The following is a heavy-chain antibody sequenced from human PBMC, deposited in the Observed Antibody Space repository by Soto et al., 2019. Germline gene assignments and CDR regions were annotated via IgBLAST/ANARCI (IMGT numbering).Heavy chain of an antibody. D-gene: IGHD4-17*01. V-gene: IGHV2-26*01. CDR2: IFSNDEK. Sequence: QVTLKESGPVLVNPTETLTLTCTVSGFSLSNARMGVTWIRQPPGKALEWLAHIFSNDEKSYSTSLKRRLTISKDTSKRQVVLTMTNMDPVDTATYYCARIHDYGDLRWFDPWGQGTLVTVSS. CDR1: GFSLSNARMG. J-gene: IGHJ5*02. CDR3: ARIHDYGDLRWFDP.